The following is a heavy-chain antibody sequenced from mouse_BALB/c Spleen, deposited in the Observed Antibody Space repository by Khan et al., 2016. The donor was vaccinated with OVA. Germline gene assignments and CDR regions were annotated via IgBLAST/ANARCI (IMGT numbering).Heavy chain of an antibody. V-gene: IGHV9-3-1*01. CDR2: INTYTGEA. CDR1: GYTFTNYG. Sequence: QIQLVQSGPELKKPGETVKISCKASGYTFTNYGMNWVKQAPGKGLKWMGWINTYTGEATYADDFKGRFAFSLETSASTAYLQINNLTNEDTATYFCASSNSYWYFDVWGAGTTVTVSS. J-gene: IGHJ1*01. D-gene: IGHD4-1*02. CDR3: ASSNSYWYFDV.